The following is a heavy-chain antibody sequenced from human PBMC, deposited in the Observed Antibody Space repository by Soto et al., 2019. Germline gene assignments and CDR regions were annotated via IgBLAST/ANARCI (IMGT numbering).Heavy chain of an antibody. D-gene: IGHD3-16*01. Sequence: QVQLVQSGAEVKKPGASVKVSCKASGYTFTSYGISWVRQAPGQGLEWMGWISAYNGNTNYAQKLQGRVTMTTDTSTSTASMELRSLRSDDTAVYYCARRSRMSGPWGHYYGMDVWGQGTTVTVSS. CDR3: ARRSRMSGPWGHYYGMDV. CDR1: GYTFTSYG. V-gene: IGHV1-18*01. CDR2: ISAYNGNT. J-gene: IGHJ6*02.